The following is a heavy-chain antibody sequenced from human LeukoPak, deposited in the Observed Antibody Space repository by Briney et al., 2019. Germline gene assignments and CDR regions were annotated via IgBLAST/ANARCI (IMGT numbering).Heavy chain of an antibody. D-gene: IGHD4-17*01. CDR2: INHSGYT. CDR1: GVSFDDYY. V-gene: IGHV4-34*01. Sequence: PSETLSLTCAVSGVSFDDYYWAWVRQTPGKGLEWIGEINHSGYTNDSPSLKSRVTLSINTSKKQFSLNLRSVTVADAGIYYCTRMTTGHDYWGQGTLVTVSS. CDR3: TRMTTGHDY. J-gene: IGHJ4*02.